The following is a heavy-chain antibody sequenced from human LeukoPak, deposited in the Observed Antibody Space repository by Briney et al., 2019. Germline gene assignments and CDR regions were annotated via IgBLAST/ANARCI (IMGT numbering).Heavy chain of an antibody. V-gene: IGHV3-21*06. J-gene: IGHJ2*01. CDR3: ARDILPKRYFDL. CDR1: GFTFSSYS. Sequence: GGSLRLSCAASGFTFSSYSMNWVRQAPGKGLEWVSSISSSSSYIYYADSVKGRFTISRDNAKNSLYLQMNSLRVQDTAVYYCARDILPKRYFDLWGRGTLVTVSS. D-gene: IGHD3-9*01. CDR2: ISSSSSYI.